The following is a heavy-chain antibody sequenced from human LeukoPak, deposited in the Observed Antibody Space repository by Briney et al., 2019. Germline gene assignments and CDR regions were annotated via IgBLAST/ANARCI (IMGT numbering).Heavy chain of an antibody. J-gene: IGHJ4*02. D-gene: IGHD2-15*01. CDR1: GFTFSSYW. CDR3: ATAVDATCSSGGSCYSKWFDY. CDR2: IKQDGSKK. V-gene: IGHV3-7*01. Sequence: GGSLRLSCAASGFTFSSYWMSWVRQAPGKGLEWVANIKQDGSKKYYVDSVKGRFTISRDNAKNSLYLQMNSLRAEDTAVYYCATAVDATCSSGGSCYSKWFDYWGQGTLVTVSS.